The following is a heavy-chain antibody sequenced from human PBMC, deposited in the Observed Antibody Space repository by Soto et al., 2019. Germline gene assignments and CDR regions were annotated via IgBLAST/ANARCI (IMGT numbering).Heavy chain of an antibody. J-gene: IGHJ3*02. CDR1: SGSISSSNW. CDR3: ARGSDYGDLGRAFDI. CDR2: IYHSGST. V-gene: IGHV4-4*02. Sequence: QVQLQESGPGLVKPSGTLSLTCAVSSGSISSSNWWSWVRQPPGKGLEWIGEIYHSGSTNYNPSLKSRVTITVDKSKNQFSLKLSSVTAADTAVYYCARGSDYGDLGRAFDIWGQGTMVTVSS. D-gene: IGHD4-17*01.